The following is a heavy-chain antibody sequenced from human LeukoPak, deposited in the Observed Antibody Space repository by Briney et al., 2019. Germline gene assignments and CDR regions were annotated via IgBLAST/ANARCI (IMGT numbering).Heavy chain of an antibody. CDR2: ISYSGGST. CDR1: GFTFSNYA. V-gene: IGHV3-23*01. CDR3: AKSPLSITTFDY. D-gene: IGHD2-2*01. J-gene: IGHJ4*02. Sequence: GGSLGLSCAASGFTFSNYAMRWVRQAPGRGLEWVSSISYSGGSTYYADSVKGRFTISRENSRNTVFLQMNSLRAEDTAVYYCAKSPLSITTFDYWGQGTLVTVSS.